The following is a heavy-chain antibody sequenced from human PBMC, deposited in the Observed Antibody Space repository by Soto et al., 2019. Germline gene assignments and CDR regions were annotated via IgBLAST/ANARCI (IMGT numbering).Heavy chain of an antibody. V-gene: IGHV3-11*01. J-gene: IGHJ6*03. CDR2: ITSSGSYR. CDR3: AKNPNYYYYMDV. Sequence: QVRLVESGGGLVKPGGSLRLSCAASGFTFRDNYMTWIRQAPGKGLQWISYITSSGSYRHYADSVKGRFTISRDNANNSLYLQMNNLRAEDTAVYYCAKNPNYYYYMDVWGKGTTVIVSS. CDR1: GFTFRDNY.